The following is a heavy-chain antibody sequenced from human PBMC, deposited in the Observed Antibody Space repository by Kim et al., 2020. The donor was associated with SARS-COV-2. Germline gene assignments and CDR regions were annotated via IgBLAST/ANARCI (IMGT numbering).Heavy chain of an antibody. V-gene: IGHV1-3*01. CDR3: ARSRSPSRYCSSTSCYFYYYYYMDV. CDR2: INAGNGNT. D-gene: IGHD2-2*01. CDR1: GYTFTSYA. J-gene: IGHJ6*03. Sequence: ASVKVSCKASGYTFTSYAMHWVRQAPGQRLEWMGWINAGNGNTKYSQKFQGRVTITRDTSASTAYMELSSLRSEDTAVYYCARSRSPSRYCSSTSCYFYYYYYMDVWGKGTTVTVSS.